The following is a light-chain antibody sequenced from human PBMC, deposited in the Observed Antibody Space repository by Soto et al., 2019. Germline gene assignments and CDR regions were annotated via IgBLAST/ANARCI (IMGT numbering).Light chain of an antibody. Sequence: QLVLTQSPSASASLGASVKLTCTLSSGHSNYAIAWHQQQSEKGPRYLMKLNSDGSHSKGDGIPDRFSGSSSGAERYLTISSLQSEDEADYYCPTWGSGIVVFGGGTKLTAL. J-gene: IGLJ2*01. CDR3: PTWGSGIVV. CDR1: SGHSNYA. CDR2: LNSDGSH. V-gene: IGLV4-69*01.